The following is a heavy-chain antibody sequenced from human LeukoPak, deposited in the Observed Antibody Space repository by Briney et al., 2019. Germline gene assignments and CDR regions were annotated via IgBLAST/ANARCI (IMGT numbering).Heavy chain of an antibody. CDR3: ARRRSGYTGDAFDI. J-gene: IGHJ3*02. Sequence: GESLKISWEASGYDFTAYWIAWVRQQPGKGLGGMANIYPGDSDTKYSPSFQGQVTLSADKSISTSYVQWSSLQAWDTAMYYCARRRSGYTGDAFDIWGQGTMVTVSS. CDR2: IYPGDSDT. V-gene: IGHV5-51*01. D-gene: IGHD3-3*01. CDR1: GYDFTAYW.